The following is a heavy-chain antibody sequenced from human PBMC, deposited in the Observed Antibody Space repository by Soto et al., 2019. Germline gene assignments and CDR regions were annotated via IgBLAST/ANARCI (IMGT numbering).Heavy chain of an antibody. CDR2: IYHSGST. J-gene: IGHJ4*02. CDR1: GGSISSGGSS. CDR3: ARGAVVNFDS. D-gene: IGHD3-22*01. V-gene: IGHV4-30-2*01. Sequence: PSETLSLTCAVSGGSISSGGSSWTWIRQPPGKGLEWIGYIYHSGSTYYNPSLKSRVTISVDRSKNQFSLKLTSVTAADTAGYYCARGAVVNFDSWGQGTLVTVSS.